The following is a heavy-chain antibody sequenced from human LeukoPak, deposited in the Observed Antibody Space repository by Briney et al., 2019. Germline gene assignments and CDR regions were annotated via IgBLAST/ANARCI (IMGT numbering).Heavy chain of an antibody. V-gene: IGHV4-4*07. CDR2: IYTSGST. CDR3: AGRRDGYNQADY. Sequence: SETLSLTCIVSGDSISNYYWSWIRQPAGKGLEWIGRIYTSGSTNYNPSLKSRVTMSVDTSKNQFSLKLSSVTAADTAVYYCAGRRDGYNQADYWGQGTLVTVSS. CDR1: GDSISNYY. J-gene: IGHJ4*02. D-gene: IGHD5-24*01.